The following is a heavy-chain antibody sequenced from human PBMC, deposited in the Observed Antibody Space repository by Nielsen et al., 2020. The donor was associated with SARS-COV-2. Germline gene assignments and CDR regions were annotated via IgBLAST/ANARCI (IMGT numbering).Heavy chain of an antibody. V-gene: IGHV3-30*18. CDR3: AKDLQDGYNSADIDY. J-gene: IGHJ4*02. CDR2: ISYDGSNK. CDR1: GFTFSSYG. Sequence: GSLRLSCAASGFTFSSYGMHWVRQAPGKGLEWVAVISYDGSNKYYADSVKGRFTISRDNSKNTLYLQMNSLRAEDTAVYYCAKDLQDGYNSADIDYWGQGTLVTVSS. D-gene: IGHD5-24*01.